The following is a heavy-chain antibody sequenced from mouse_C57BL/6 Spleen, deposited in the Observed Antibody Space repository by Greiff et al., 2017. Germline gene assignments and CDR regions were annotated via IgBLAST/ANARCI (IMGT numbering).Heavy chain of an antibody. V-gene: IGHV1-50*01. J-gene: IGHJ2*01. Sequence: QVQLQQPGAELVKPGASVKLSCKASGYTFTSYWMQWVKQRPGPGLEWIGEIDPSDSYTNYNPKFKGKATLTVDTSSSTAYMQPSSLTSEDSAVDYWAKGTAQATFYFDYWGQGTTLTVSS. CDR1: GYTFTSYW. CDR2: IDPSDSYT. D-gene: IGHD3-2*02. CDR3: AKGTAQATFYFDY.